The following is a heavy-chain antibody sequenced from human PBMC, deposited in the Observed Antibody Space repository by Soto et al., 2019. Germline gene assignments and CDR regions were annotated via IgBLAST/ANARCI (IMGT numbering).Heavy chain of an antibody. V-gene: IGHV3-53*01. J-gene: IGHJ6*02. CDR3: ARAFWSGYYDYYYGMDV. Sequence: GGSRRLSCAASGFTVSSNYMSWVRQAPGKGLEWVSVIYSGGSTYYADSVKGRFTISRDNSKNTLYLQMNSLRAEDTAVYYCARAFWSGYYDYYYGMDVWGQGTTVTVPS. D-gene: IGHD3-3*01. CDR2: IYSGGST. CDR1: GFTVSSNY.